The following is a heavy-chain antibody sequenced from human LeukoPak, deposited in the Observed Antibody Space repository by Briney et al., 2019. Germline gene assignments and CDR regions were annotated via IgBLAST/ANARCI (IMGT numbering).Heavy chain of an antibody. Sequence: SETLSLTCTVAGGSISSYYWSWIRQPPGKGLDWIGYLHYSGSTSYNPSLKSRVTISVDTSKDQFSLKLSSVTAADTAVYYCARYEAGGSALDSWGQGTLVTVSS. CDR3: ARYEAGGSALDS. CDR2: LHYSGST. CDR1: GGSISSYY. J-gene: IGHJ4*02. D-gene: IGHD2-15*01. V-gene: IGHV4-59*01.